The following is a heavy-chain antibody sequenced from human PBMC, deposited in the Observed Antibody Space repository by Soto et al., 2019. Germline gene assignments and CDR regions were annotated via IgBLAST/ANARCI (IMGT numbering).Heavy chain of an antibody. V-gene: IGHV3-23*01. CDR1: GLPFSSYA. CDR3: ASNMVFGEYGMDV. CDR2: ISGSAGSI. J-gene: IGHJ6*02. D-gene: IGHD3-10*02. Sequence: EVQLLESGGGLVQPGGSLRLSCAASGLPFSSYAMSWVRQAPGKGLEWVSAISGSAGSIYYADSVKGRFTISRDNSKNTLYLQMSSLRADDTAVYYCASNMVFGEYGMDVWGQGTTVTVSS.